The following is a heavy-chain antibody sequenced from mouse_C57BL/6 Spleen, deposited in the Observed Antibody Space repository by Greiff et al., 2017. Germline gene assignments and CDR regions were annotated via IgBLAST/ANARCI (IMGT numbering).Heavy chain of an antibody. J-gene: IGHJ4*01. V-gene: IGHV5-4*01. Sequence: EVQLVESGGGLVKPGGSLKLSCAASGFTFSSYAMSWVRQTPEKRLEWVATISDGGSYTYYPDNVKGRFPISRDNAKNNLDLQMSQLKSEDTAMYYCARGGDWDAMDYWGQGTSVTVSS. D-gene: IGHD4-1*01. CDR2: ISDGGSYT. CDR1: GFTFSSYA. CDR3: ARGGDWDAMDY.